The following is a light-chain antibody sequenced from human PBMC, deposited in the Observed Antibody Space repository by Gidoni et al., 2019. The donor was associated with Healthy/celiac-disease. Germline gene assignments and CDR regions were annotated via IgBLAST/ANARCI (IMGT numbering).Light chain of an antibody. V-gene: IGKV1-5*03. Sequence: IQMTQSPSTLSAAVGDRVTITCRDSQSISSWLAWYQQKPGKAPNLLIYKASSLESGVPSRFSGSGSGIEFTRTISSLQPDDFATYYCQQYNSYPYAFGQGTKLEIK. J-gene: IGKJ2*01. CDR3: QQYNSYPYA. CDR2: KAS. CDR1: QSISSW.